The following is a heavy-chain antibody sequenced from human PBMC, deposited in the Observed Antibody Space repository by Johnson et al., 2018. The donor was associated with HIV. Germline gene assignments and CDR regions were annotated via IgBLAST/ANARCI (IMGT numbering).Heavy chain of an antibody. Sequence: QVQLMESGGGVVQPGRSLRLFCAVSGFTFTSYTMHWVRQAPGRGLEWVAVISYDGSNRYYADSVKGRFTISRDTSQDPLYLQMTSLRREDTAVYYCARGRKDIAAVDGLDTDGFDMWGQGTMVTVSS. CDR3: ARGRKDIAAVDGLDTDGFDM. D-gene: IGHD6-13*01. J-gene: IGHJ3*02. CDR1: GFTFTSYT. V-gene: IGHV3-30*04. CDR2: ISYDGSNR.